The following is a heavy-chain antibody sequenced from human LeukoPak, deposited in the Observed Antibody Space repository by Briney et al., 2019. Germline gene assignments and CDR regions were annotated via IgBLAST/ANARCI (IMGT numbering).Heavy chain of an antibody. CDR1: GFTFSSYG. CDR3: AKPESGYDPVHY. V-gene: IGHV3-33*06. CDR2: IWYDGNNK. D-gene: IGHD5-12*01. Sequence: GGSLRLSCAASGFTFSSYGVHWVRQAPGKGLEWVAVIWYDGNNKYYAGSVKGRFTISRDNSKNTLYLQMNSVRAEDTAVYYCAKPESGYDPVHYWGQGTLVTVSS. J-gene: IGHJ4*02.